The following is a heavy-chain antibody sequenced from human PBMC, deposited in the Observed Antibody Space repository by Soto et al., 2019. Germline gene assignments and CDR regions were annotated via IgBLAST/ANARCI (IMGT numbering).Heavy chain of an antibody. CDR2: ISSSGSTI. V-gene: IGHV3-11*01. CDR3: ARGGLDYYDSSGPADAFDI. D-gene: IGHD3-22*01. CDR1: GFTFSDHY. J-gene: IGHJ3*02. Sequence: GGSLRLSCAASGFTFSDHYMSWIRQAPGKGLEWVSYISSSGSTIYYADSVKGRFTISRDNAKNSLYLQMNSLRAEDTAVYYCARGGLDYYDSSGPADAFDIWGQGTMVTVSS.